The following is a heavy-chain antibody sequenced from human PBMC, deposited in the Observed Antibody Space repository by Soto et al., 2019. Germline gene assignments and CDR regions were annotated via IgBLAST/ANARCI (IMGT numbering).Heavy chain of an antibody. CDR2: INHSGST. CDR3: ARPHRNYSSSGSGLYYYMDV. CDR1: GGSFSGYY. J-gene: IGHJ6*03. V-gene: IGHV4-34*01. D-gene: IGHD6-6*01. Sequence: SETLSLTCAVYGGSFSGYYWSWIRQPPGKGLEWIGEINHSGSTNYNPSLKSRVTISVETSKNQFSLKLSSVTAADTAVYYCARPHRNYSSSGSGLYYYMDVWGKGTTVTVSS.